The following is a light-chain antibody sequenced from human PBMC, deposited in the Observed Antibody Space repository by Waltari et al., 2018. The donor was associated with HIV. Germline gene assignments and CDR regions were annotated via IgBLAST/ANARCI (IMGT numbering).Light chain of an antibody. V-gene: IGKV3-15*01. CDR3: QQYDNWPPWT. CDR2: GAS. J-gene: IGKJ1*01. Sequence: EKVMTQSPATLSVSPGERATLSCRASQSVSSNLAWYQQKPGQAPRLLIYGASTRATGIPARFSGSGSGTEFTLTISSLQSEDLAVYYCQQYDNWPPWTFGQGTKVEIK. CDR1: QSVSSN.